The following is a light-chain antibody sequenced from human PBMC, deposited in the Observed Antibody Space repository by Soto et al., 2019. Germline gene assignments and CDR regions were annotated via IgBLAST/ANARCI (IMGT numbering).Light chain of an antibody. V-gene: IGLV2-14*01. CDR2: DVS. Sequence: QSALTQPASVSGSPGQSITISCTGTSSNVGGYNYVSWYQQHPGTAPKLMIYDVSNRPSGVSNRFSGSKSGNTASLTISGPQAEDEADYYCSSYTSSSTGVFGTGTKLTVL. J-gene: IGLJ1*01. CDR1: SSNVGGYNY. CDR3: SSYTSSSTGV.